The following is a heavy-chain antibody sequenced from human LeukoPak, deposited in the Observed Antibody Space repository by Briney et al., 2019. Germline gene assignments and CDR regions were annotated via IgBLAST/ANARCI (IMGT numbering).Heavy chain of an antibody. D-gene: IGHD6-13*01. CDR3: ARGYIAAAGTYNWFDP. V-gene: IGHV1-2*02. CDR1: GYTFTGYY. J-gene: IGHJ5*02. Sequence: ASVKVSCKASGYTFTGYYMHWVRQAPGQGLEWMGWINPNSGGTNYAQKFQGRVTMTRDTSISTAYMELSRLRSDDTAVYYCARGYIAAAGTYNWFDPWGQGTLVTVSS. CDR2: INPNSGGT.